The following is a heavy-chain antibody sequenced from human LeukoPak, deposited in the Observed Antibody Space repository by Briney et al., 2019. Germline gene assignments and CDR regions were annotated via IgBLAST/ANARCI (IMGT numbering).Heavy chain of an antibody. J-gene: IGHJ4*02. CDR2: ISSSGSTI. V-gene: IGHV3-48*03. CDR1: GFTFSSYE. D-gene: IGHD5-18*01. CDR3: ARGNGGYSYGYPDY. Sequence: PGGSLRLSCAASGFTFSSYEMNWVRQAPGKGLEWVSYISSSGSTIYYADSVKGRFTISRDNAKNSLYLQMNSLRDDDTAIYYWARGNGGYSYGYPDYWGQGTLVTVSS.